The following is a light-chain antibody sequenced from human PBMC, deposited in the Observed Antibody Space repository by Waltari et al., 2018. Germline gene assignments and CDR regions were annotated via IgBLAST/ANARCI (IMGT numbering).Light chain of an antibody. CDR2: DAS. CDR1: QSVIRY. Sequence: EIVLTQSPATLSFSLGERATLSCRASQSVIRYLAWYQKKHGQDPRLLIYDASNRATGIPARFSGSGSGTDFTLTIGSLEVEDSAVYYCQHRSSWPLTFGGGTKVEIK. CDR3: QHRSSWPLT. J-gene: IGKJ4*01. V-gene: IGKV3-11*01.